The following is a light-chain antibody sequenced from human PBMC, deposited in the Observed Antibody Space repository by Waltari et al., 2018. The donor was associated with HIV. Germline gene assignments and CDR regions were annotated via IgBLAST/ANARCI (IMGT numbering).Light chain of an antibody. CDR2: KNN. J-gene: IGLJ3*02. CDR3: AAWDDSLNGAV. CDR1: SYNIGSNI. V-gene: IGLV1-44*01. Sequence: QSVLTQPPSASGTPGQRVTISCSGSSYNIGSNIVTWYQQLPGTAPKLLIYKNNQRPSGVPDRFSGSKSGTSASLAISGLQSEDDADYYCAAWDDSLNGAVFGGGTKLTVL.